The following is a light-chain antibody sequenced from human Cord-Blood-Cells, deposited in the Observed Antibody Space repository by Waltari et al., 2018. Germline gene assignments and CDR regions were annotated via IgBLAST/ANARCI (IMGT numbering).Light chain of an antibody. Sequence: QSALTQPASVSGSPGPSTTISCTGTSSDVGSYNLVSWSQQHPGKDPKLMIYEGSKRPSGVSNRFSGSKSGNTASLTISGLQAEDEADYYCCSYAGSSTVVFGGGTKLTVL. CDR3: CSYAGSSTVV. V-gene: IGLV2-23*01. J-gene: IGLJ2*01. CDR1: SSDVGSYNL. CDR2: EGS.